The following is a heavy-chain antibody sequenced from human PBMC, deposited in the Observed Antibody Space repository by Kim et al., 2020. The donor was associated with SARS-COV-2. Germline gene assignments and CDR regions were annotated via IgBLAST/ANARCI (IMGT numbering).Heavy chain of an antibody. Sequence: GGSLRLSCGASGFPFSTAWMSWVRQAPGKGLEWVGRIKSKLDGEAADYSAPVRGRFIITRDDSRNMVFLQMYDLRADDTAVYYCTTVGFGDYVNYCGRGTLLAVST. J-gene: IGHJ4*01. D-gene: IGHD4-17*01. CDR3: TTVGFGDYVNY. CDR1: GFPFSTAW. CDR2: IKSKLDGEAA. V-gene: IGHV3-15*01.